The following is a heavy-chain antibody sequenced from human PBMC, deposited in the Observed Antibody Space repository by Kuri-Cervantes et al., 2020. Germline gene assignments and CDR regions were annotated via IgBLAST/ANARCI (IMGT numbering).Heavy chain of an antibody. CDR2: ISSSGSTI. V-gene: IGHV3-11*04. D-gene: IGHD3-3*01. Sequence: GGSLRLSCAASGFTFSDYYMSWIRQAPGKGLEWVSYISSSGSTIYYADSVKGRFTISRDNAKNSLYLQMNSLRAEDTAVYYCARLRDFWSGYYSPAGDYWGQGTLVTVSS. CDR1: GFTFSDYY. J-gene: IGHJ4*02. CDR3: ARLRDFWSGYYSPAGDY.